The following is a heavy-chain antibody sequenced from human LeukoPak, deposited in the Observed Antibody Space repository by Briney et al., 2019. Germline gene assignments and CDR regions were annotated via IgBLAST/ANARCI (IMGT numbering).Heavy chain of an antibody. CDR1: GGSFSGYY. D-gene: IGHD3-10*01. V-gene: IGHV4-34*01. J-gene: IGHJ4*02. CDR2: INHSGST. CDR3: ARGRNRFGGLK. Sequence: SETLSLTCAVYGGSFSGYYWSWIRQPPGKGLERIGEINHSGSTNYNPSLKSRVTISVDTSKNQFSLKLSSVTAADTAVYYCARGRNRFGGLKWGQGTLVTVSS.